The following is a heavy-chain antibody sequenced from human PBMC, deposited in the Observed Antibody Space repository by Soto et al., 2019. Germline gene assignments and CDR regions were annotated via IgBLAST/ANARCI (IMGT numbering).Heavy chain of an antibody. J-gene: IGHJ5*02. CDR1: GYTFTSYG. CDR2: INGYNGNT. Sequence: QVQLVQSGAEVKKPGASVKVSCKASGYTFTSYGISWVRQAPGQGLEWMGWINGYNGNTNYAQKVQGRVTMTTDRSTSTAYMELRSLRSDDTAVYYCAKLYCSGGSCYGWFDTWGQGTLVTASS. CDR3: AKLYCSGGSCYGWFDT. D-gene: IGHD2-15*01. V-gene: IGHV1-18*01.